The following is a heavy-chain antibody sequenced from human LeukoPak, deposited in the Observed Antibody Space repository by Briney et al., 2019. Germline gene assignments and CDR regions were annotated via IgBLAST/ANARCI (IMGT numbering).Heavy chain of an antibody. Sequence: SETLSLTCAVYGGSFSGYYWGWIRQPPGKGLEWIGSIYHSGSTYYNPSLKSRVTISVDTSKNQFSLKLSSVTAADTAVYYCARDAGSSWYYYYYYMDVWGKGTTVTVSS. D-gene: IGHD6-13*01. CDR1: GGSFSGYY. CDR2: IYHSGST. CDR3: ARDAGSSWYYYYYYMDV. J-gene: IGHJ6*03. V-gene: IGHV4-38-2*02.